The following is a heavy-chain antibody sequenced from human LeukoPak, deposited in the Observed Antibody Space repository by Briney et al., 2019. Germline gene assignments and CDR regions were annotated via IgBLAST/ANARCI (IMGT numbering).Heavy chain of an antibody. CDR2: MYYSGST. CDR3: ASPRYCSGGTCYLSAFDI. V-gene: IGHV4-39*01. J-gene: IGHJ3*02. Sequence: SETLSLTCTVSGGSISSSSHYWGWIRQPPGKGLEWIGSMYYSGSTYYNPSLKSRVTISVDTSKNQFSLKLSSATAADTAVYYCASPRYCSGGTCYLSAFDIWGQGTMVTVSS. CDR1: GGSISSSSHY. D-gene: IGHD2-15*01.